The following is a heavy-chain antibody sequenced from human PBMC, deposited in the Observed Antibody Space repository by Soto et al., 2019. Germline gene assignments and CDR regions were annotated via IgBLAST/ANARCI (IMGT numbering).Heavy chain of an antibody. Sequence: SETLSLTCTVSGGSISSYYWSWIRQPPGKGLEWIGYIYYSGSTNYNPSLKSRVTISVDTSKNQFSLKLSSVTAADTAVYYCAREKAYDILTGYYNYFDYWGQGTLVTVSS. CDR1: GGSISSYY. V-gene: IGHV4-59*01. CDR2: IYYSGST. D-gene: IGHD3-9*01. CDR3: AREKAYDILTGYYNYFDY. J-gene: IGHJ4*02.